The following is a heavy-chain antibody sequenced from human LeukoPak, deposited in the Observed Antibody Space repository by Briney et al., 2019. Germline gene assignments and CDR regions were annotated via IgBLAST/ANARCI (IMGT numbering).Heavy chain of an antibody. CDR1: GITLSNYG. J-gene: IGHJ4*02. CDR2: LSGSGGGT. V-gene: IGHV3-23*01. Sequence: GGSLRLSCAVSGITLSNYGMNWVRQAPGKGLEWVAGLSGSGGGTNYADSVQGRFTISRDNPKNTLYLQMNSLRAEDTAVYLCAKRGVVIRVFLVGFHKEAYYFDSWGQGALVTVSS. CDR3: AKRGVVIRVFLVGFHKEAYYFDS. D-gene: IGHD3-10*01.